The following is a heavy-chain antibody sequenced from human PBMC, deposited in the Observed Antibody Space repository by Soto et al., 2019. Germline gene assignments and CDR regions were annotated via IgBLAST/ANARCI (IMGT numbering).Heavy chain of an antibody. D-gene: IGHD2-21*02. Sequence: GASVKVSCKASGFTFTSSAVQWVRQARGQRLEWIGWIVVGSGNTNYAQKFQERVTITRDMSTSTAYMELSSLRSEDTAVYYCAAKGRGYSGGDCYYSFDYCGQGPLVTVSS. V-gene: IGHV1-58*01. CDR2: IVVGSGNT. J-gene: IGHJ4*02. CDR1: GFTFTSSA. CDR3: AAKGRGYSGGDCYYSFDY.